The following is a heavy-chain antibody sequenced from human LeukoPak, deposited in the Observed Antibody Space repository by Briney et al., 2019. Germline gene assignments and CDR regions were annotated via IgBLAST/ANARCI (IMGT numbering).Heavy chain of an antibody. V-gene: IGHV1-2*02. CDR1: GYTFTGYY. Sequence: ASVKVSCKASGYTFTGYYMHWVRQAPGQRLEWMGWINPNSGGTNYAQKFRGRVTMTRDTSISTAYMELSRLRSDDTAVYYCARDRGEVLRYFDWLSPSWFDPWGQGTLVTVSS. J-gene: IGHJ5*02. D-gene: IGHD3-9*01. CDR3: ARDRGEVLRYFDWLSPSWFDP. CDR2: INPNSGGT.